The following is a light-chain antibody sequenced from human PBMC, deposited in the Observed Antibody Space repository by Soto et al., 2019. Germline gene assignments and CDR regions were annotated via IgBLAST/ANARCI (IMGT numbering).Light chain of an antibody. CDR2: DGS. V-gene: IGKV1-5*03. CDR1: QSINTW. J-gene: IGKJ1*01. Sequence: DIQMTQSPSTLSASVGDRITITCRASQSINTWLAWYQQKPGEAPKLLIYDGSTLERGVPSRFSGSGSGTEFTLTIIRLQPDDFANFYCQQYKTYSRTFGQGTKVEVK. CDR3: QQYKTYSRT.